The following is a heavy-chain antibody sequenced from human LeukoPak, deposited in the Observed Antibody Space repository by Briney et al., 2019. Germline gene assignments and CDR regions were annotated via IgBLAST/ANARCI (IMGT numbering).Heavy chain of an antibody. CDR1: GYTFTSHD. CDR3: ARMYDILTGYYLAY. Sequence: VKVSCKASGYTFTSHDINWVRQATGQGLEWMGWMNPNSGNTGYAQKFQGRVTMTRNTSISTAYMELSSLRSEDTAVYYCARMYDILTGYYLAYWGQGTLVTVSS. D-gene: IGHD3-9*01. J-gene: IGHJ4*02. CDR2: MNPNSGNT. V-gene: IGHV1-8*01.